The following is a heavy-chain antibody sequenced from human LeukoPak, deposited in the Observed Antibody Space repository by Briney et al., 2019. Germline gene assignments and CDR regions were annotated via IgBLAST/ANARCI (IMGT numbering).Heavy chain of an antibody. Sequence: PGRSLRLSCAASGFTLSSFTMHWVRHNPGKGLEWVAVISYDESQKWYADSVKGRFTISRDNSKNTLYLQMSSLRAEDTAVYYCAKDPNGDYIGAFDIWGQGTMVTVSS. CDR1: GFTLSSFT. CDR2: ISYDESQK. CDR3: AKDPNGDYIGAFDI. J-gene: IGHJ3*02. V-gene: IGHV3-30-3*01. D-gene: IGHD4-17*01.